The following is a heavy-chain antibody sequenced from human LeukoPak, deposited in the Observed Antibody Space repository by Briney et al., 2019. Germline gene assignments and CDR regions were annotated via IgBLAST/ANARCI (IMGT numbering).Heavy chain of an antibody. D-gene: IGHD3-10*01. J-gene: IGHJ5*02. CDR2: IYYSGST. CDR3: ARDHQYYYGSGTGGWFDP. V-gene: IGHV4-59*01. Sequence: PSETLSLTCTVSGGSISSYYWSWIRQPPGKGLEWIGYIYYSGSTNYNPSLKSRVTISVDTSKNQFSLKLSSVTAADTAVYYCARDHQYYYGSGTGGWFDPWGQGTRVTVSS. CDR1: GGSISSYY.